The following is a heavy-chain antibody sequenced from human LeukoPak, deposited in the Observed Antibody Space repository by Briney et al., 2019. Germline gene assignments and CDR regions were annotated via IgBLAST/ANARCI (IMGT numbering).Heavy chain of an antibody. Sequence: PGRSLRLSCAASGFTFSSYGMTWVRQAPGKGMEWVSGISGSAGSRNYADSVKGRFTISRDNSKNTLYLQMNSLRAEDTAVYYCAKDLLGSGYPFDYWGQGTLVTVSS. CDR1: GFTFSSYG. CDR2: ISGSAGSR. J-gene: IGHJ4*02. CDR3: AKDLLGSGYPFDY. V-gene: IGHV3-23*01. D-gene: IGHD3-3*01.